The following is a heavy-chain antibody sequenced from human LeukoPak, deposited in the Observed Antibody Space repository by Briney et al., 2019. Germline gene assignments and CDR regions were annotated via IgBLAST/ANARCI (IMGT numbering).Heavy chain of an antibody. V-gene: IGHV3-7*05. J-gene: IGHJ4*02. CDR1: GFTFSRYW. Sequence: PGGSLRLSCAASGFTFSRYWMSWVRQAPGKGLEWVANIKQDGSEKYYVDSVKGRFTISRDNAKNSLYLQMNSLRAEDTAVYYCTSLVGSPTYWGQGTLVAVSS. CDR3: TSLVGSPTY. D-gene: IGHD4-23*01. CDR2: IKQDGSEK.